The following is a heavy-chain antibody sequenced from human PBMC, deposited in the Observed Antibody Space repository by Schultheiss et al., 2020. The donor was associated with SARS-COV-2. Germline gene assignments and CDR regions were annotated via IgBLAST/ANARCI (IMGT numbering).Heavy chain of an antibody. V-gene: IGHV4-39*07. Sequence: SETLSLTCTVSGGSISSYYWSWIRQPPGKGLEWIGSIYYSGSTYYNPSLKSRVTISVDTSKNQFSLKLSSVTAADTAVYYCARDSSTSPRGNWFDPWGQGTLVTVSS. J-gene: IGHJ5*02. CDR3: ARDSSTSPRGNWFDP. CDR1: GGSISSYY. D-gene: IGHD2-2*01. CDR2: IYYSGST.